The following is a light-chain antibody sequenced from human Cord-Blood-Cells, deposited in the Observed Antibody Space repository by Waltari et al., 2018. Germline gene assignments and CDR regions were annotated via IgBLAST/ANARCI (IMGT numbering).Light chain of an antibody. CDR2: LGS. CDR1: QSLLHSNGYNY. Sequence: DIVMTQSPLSLPVAPGEPASISFRSSQSLLHSNGYNYLDWYLQKPGQSPQLLIYLGSNRASGVPDRFSGSGSGTEFTLKISRVEAEDVGVYYCMQALQTPPTFGQGTKLEIK. V-gene: IGKV2-28*01. J-gene: IGKJ2*01. CDR3: MQALQTPPT.